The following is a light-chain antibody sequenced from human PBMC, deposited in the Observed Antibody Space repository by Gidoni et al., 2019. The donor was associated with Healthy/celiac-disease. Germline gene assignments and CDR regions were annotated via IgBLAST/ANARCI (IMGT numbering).Light chain of an antibody. CDR2: DAS. J-gene: IGKJ5*01. CDR3: QQRSNWHIT. CDR1: QSVSSY. V-gene: IGKV3-11*01. Sequence: EIVLTQSPATLSLSPGERATLSCRASQSVSSYLAWYQQKPGQAPRLLIYDASNRATGIPARISGSGSGTDFTLTISSLEPEDFAVYYCQQRSNWHITFXXXTRLEIK.